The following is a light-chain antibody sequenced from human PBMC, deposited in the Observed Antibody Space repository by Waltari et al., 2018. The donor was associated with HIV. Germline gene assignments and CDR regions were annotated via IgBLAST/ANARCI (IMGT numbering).Light chain of an antibody. CDR2: DTS. Sequence: EIVLTQSPGTLSLSPGERATLSCRASQSVNSFLAWHQQKPGQAPRLLIYDTSNRAPGVPARFSGSGSGTDFTLTISSLEPEDFAFYYCQQRADWPPMYTFGQGTKLEI. V-gene: IGKV3-11*01. CDR3: QQRADWPPMYT. J-gene: IGKJ2*01. CDR1: QSVNSF.